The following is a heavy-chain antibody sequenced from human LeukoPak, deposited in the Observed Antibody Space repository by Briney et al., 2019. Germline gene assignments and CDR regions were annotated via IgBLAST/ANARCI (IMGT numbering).Heavy chain of an antibody. Sequence: GGSLRLSCAASGFTFSSHGMHWVRQAPGKGLEWVAVIWYDGSKKFYADSVKGRFTISRDNSKNTLYLQMNSLRAEDTAVYYCAARRSFDYWGQGTLVTVSS. D-gene: IGHD6-6*01. V-gene: IGHV3-33*01. CDR3: AARRSFDY. CDR1: GFTFSSHG. CDR2: IWYDGSKK. J-gene: IGHJ4*02.